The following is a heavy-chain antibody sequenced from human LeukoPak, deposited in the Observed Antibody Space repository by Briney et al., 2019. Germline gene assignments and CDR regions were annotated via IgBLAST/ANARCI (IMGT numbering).Heavy chain of an antibody. CDR2: ICHSGNI. V-gene: IGHV4-4*02. D-gene: IGHD4-23*01. Sequence: PSGTLSLTCAVSGGSISSSNWWSWVRQPPGKGLEWIGEICHSGNINYNPSLKSRVTISVDKSKNQFSLKVSSVTAADTAVYYCARLEYGGNSGYGMDVWGQGTTVTVSS. CDR1: GGSISSSNW. CDR3: ARLEYGGNSGYGMDV. J-gene: IGHJ6*02.